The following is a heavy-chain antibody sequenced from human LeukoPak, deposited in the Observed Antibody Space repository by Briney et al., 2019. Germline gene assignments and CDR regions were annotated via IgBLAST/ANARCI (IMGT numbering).Heavy chain of an antibody. D-gene: IGHD3-22*01. V-gene: IGHV1-2*02. Sequence: ASVKVSCKASGYTFTGYYMHWVRQAPGQGLEWMGWINPNSGGTNYAQKFQGRVTMTRDTSISTAYTELSRLRSDDTAVYYCARDYTYDSSGYEVDYWGQGTLVTVSS. J-gene: IGHJ4*02. CDR1: GYTFTGYY. CDR2: INPNSGGT. CDR3: ARDYTYDSSGYEVDY.